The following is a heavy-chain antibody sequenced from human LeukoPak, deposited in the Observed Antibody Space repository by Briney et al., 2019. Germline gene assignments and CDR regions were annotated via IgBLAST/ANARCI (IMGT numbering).Heavy chain of an antibody. D-gene: IGHD5-18*01. CDR1: GFTFKNYG. Sequence: GKSLRLSCAASGFTFKNYGMHWVRQAPGKGLEWVAVVWSDGNMKYYADFVKGRFTISRDNPTNTLFLQMNSLRAKDTAVYYCARAPRGYSSYYFDYWGQGTLVTVSS. V-gene: IGHV3-33*02. CDR3: ARAPRGYSSYYFDY. J-gene: IGHJ4*02. CDR2: VWSDGNMK.